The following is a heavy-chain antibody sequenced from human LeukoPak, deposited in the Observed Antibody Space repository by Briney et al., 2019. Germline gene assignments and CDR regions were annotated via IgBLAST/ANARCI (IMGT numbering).Heavy chain of an antibody. Sequence: GGSLRLSCAASGFSFSDYYMTWIRQAPGKGLEWISYISSSGGTIYYADSVGGRFTISRDKSKNTLYLQINTLRAEDTAVYYCARGCSTTSCCFDHWGQGTLVTVSS. CDR2: ISSSGGTI. J-gene: IGHJ4*02. CDR1: GFSFSDYY. CDR3: ARGCSTTSCCFDH. D-gene: IGHD2-2*01. V-gene: IGHV3-11*01.